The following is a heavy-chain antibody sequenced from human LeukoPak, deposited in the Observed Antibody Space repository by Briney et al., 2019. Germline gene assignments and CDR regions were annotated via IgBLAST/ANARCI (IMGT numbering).Heavy chain of an antibody. CDR3: ASFPSGSYSAY. CDR2: IRSQADSYAT. D-gene: IGHD1-26*01. CDR1: GFSFSGSG. Sequence: GGSLRLSCAASGFSFSGSGMHWVRQASGKGLEWVGHIRSQADSYATVYGASVKGRFTITRDDSENTAYLQMNSLKTEDTAVYYCASFPSGSYSAYWGQGTMVTVSS. V-gene: IGHV3-73*01. J-gene: IGHJ4*02.